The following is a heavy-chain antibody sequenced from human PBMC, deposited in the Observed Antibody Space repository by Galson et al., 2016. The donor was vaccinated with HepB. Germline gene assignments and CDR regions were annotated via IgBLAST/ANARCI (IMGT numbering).Heavy chain of an antibody. J-gene: IGHJ1*01. CDR3: LKEYPQEAVA. V-gene: IGHV3-23*01. D-gene: IGHD6-19*01. CDR2: ISGSGGST. CDR1: AGTFKNYA. Sequence: SLRLSCAVSAGTFKNYAMNWVRQAPGKGLEWVAAISGSGGSTYYAESMRGRFTISRDNSKNMLYLQMSSLRAEDTALYYCLKEYPQEAVAWGQGTLVTVSS.